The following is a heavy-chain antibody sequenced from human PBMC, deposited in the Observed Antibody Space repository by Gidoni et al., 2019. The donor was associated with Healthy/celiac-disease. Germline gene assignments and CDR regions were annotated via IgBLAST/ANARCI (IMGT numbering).Heavy chain of an antibody. CDR2: INHSGST. J-gene: IGHJ4*02. V-gene: IGHV4-34*01. Sequence: QVQLQQWGAGLLKPSETLSLTSAVYGGSFRGYYWSWIRQPPGKGLEWIGEINHSGSTNYNPSLKSRVTISVDTSKNQFSLKLSSVTAADTAVYYCARVDSSGWHADYWGQGTLVTVSS. CDR3: ARVDSSGWHADY. CDR1: GGSFRGYY. D-gene: IGHD6-19*01.